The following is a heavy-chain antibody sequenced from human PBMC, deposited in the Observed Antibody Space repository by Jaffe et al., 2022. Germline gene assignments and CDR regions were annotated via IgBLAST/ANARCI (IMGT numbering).Heavy chain of an antibody. J-gene: IGHJ4*02. Sequence: QVQLVQSGAEVKKPGASVKVSCKASGYTFTSYYMHWVRQAPGQGLEWMGIINPSGGSTSYAQKFQGRVTMTRDTSTSTVYMELSSLRSEDTAVYYCARDGPYDILTGHLDYWGQGTLVTVSS. CDR1: GYTFTSYY. D-gene: IGHD3-9*01. CDR3: ARDGPYDILTGHLDY. V-gene: IGHV1-46*01. CDR2: INPSGGST.